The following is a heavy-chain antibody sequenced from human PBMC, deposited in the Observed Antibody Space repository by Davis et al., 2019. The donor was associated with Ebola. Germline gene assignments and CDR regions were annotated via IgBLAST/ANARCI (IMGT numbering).Heavy chain of an antibody. J-gene: IGHJ4*02. CDR3: ARSGYCTGGVCYEGFDY. D-gene: IGHD2-8*02. Sequence: GESLKISCKGSGYSFTSYWIGWVRQLPGQGLEWMGIIYPGDSDTRYSPSFQGQVTISADKSISTAYLQWSSLKASDTAMYYCARSGYCTGGVCYEGFDYWGQGTLVTVSS. V-gene: IGHV5-51*01. CDR1: GYSFTSYW. CDR2: IYPGDSDT.